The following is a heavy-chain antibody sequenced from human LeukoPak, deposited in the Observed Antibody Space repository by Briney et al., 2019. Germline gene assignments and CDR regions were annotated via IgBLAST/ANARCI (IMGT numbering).Heavy chain of an antibody. J-gene: IGHJ5*02. CDR1: GFTFSSYG. CDR2: ISYDGSNK. Sequence: GGSLRLSCAVSGFTFSSYGMHWVRQAPGKGLEWVAVISYDGSNKYYADSVKGRFTISRDNSKNTLYRQMNSLRAEDTAVYYCAREGVVGEAMGPFNWFDPWGQGTLVTVSS. D-gene: IGHD5-18*01. V-gene: IGHV3-30*03. CDR3: AREGVVGEAMGPFNWFDP.